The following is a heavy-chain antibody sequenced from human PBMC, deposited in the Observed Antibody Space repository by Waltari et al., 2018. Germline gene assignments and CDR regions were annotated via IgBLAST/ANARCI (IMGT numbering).Heavy chain of an antibody. CDR3: AKTPGIAVAPTIY. D-gene: IGHD6-19*01. CDR1: GFTCSSSH. CDR2: ISGSGGST. J-gene: IGHJ4*02. V-gene: IGHV3-23*01. Sequence: EVQLLESGGGLVQHGGSLRLSCAASGFTCSSSHMRWVRRAPGKGLEWVSAISGSGGSTYYADSVKGRFTISRDNSKNTLYLQMNSLRSEDTAVYYCAKTPGIAVAPTIYWGQGTLVTVSS.